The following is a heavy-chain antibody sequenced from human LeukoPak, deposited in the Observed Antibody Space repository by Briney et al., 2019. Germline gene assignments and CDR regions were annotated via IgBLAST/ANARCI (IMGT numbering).Heavy chain of an antibody. CDR2: IYYSGST. J-gene: IGHJ4*02. CDR3: ASAYSSSSALRY. Sequence: KSSETLSLTCTVSGGSISSYYWSWIRQPPGKGLEWIGYIYYSGSTNYNPSLKSRVTISVDTSKNQFSLKLNSVTAADTAVYYCASAYSSSSALRYWGQGTLVTVSS. D-gene: IGHD6-6*01. V-gene: IGHV4-59*01. CDR1: GGSISSYY.